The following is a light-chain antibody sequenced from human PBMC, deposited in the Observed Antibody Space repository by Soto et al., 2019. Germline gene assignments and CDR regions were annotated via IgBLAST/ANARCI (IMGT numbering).Light chain of an antibody. V-gene: IGKV3D-20*02. Sequence: EVVLTQSPGTLSLSPGESATLSCRASQSVYINSLAWYQHKRGRAPRLLIYGASTRATAVPDRFTGSGSGTDFTLTISSLEPEDFALYYCQQRADWPITFGPGTKVDI. J-gene: IGKJ3*01. CDR3: QQRADWPIT. CDR2: GAS. CDR1: QSVYINS.